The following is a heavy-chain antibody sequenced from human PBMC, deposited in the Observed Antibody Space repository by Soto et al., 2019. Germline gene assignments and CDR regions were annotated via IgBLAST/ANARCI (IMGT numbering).Heavy chain of an antibody. Sequence: QVQLVQYGAEVKKPGASVKVSCKASGYTFTAYAMHWVRQAPGQRPEWMGWINAGNGNTKYSQKFQGRVTITRDTSASTAYVELTSMRAEDTAVYYCSRGIYYFGSGTDNYYYYYYMDVWGKGTTFTVSS. CDR3: SRGIYYFGSGTDNYYYYYYMDV. V-gene: IGHV1-3*01. J-gene: IGHJ6*03. CDR2: INAGNGNT. CDR1: GYTFTAYA. D-gene: IGHD3-10*01.